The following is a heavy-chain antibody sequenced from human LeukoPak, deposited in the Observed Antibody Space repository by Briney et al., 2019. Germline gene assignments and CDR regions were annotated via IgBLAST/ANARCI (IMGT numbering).Heavy chain of an antibody. Sequence: PGGSLRLSCVGSGFTFSNYGIHWVRQAPGKGLEWVAFLRYGGNTQYYADSVKGRFTISRDNSKNSLYLQMNRLRPEDTAVYYCAKSRAPTADPDAFDVWGQGTMVTVSS. V-gene: IGHV3-30*02. CDR1: GFTFSNYG. CDR3: AKSRAPTADPDAFDV. CDR2: LRYGGNTQ. J-gene: IGHJ3*01. D-gene: IGHD1-14*01.